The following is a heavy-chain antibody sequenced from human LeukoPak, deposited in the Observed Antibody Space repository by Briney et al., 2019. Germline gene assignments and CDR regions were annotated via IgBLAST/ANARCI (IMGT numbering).Heavy chain of an antibody. V-gene: IGHV1-2*02. CDR1: GYTLTAYY. D-gene: IGHD4-17*01. CDR3: ARDSTLTSWFDP. CDR2: INHNSGGT. Sequence: ASVKVSCKESGYTLTAYYMQWVRQAPGEGGEWVGWINHNSGGTNYAQKFQGRVTMTRYTSISTASMELSRLRSDDTAVYYCARDSTLTSWFDPWGQGTLVTVSS. J-gene: IGHJ5*02.